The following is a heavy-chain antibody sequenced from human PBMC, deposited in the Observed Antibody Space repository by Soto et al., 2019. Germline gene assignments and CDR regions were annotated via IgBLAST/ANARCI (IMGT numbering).Heavy chain of an antibody. Sequence: QVQLQESGPGLVKPSETLSLTCTVSGASISSSYWSWIRQSPGKGLEWIGYVYYSGSTNYNPSLKSRVTISVDTSKNQSSLKLSSVTAADTAVYYCARGYYDSRGQSNTFDIWGQGTMVTVSS. V-gene: IGHV4-59*01. CDR1: GASISSSY. CDR3: ARGYYDSRGQSNTFDI. D-gene: IGHD3-22*01. J-gene: IGHJ3*02. CDR2: VYYSGST.